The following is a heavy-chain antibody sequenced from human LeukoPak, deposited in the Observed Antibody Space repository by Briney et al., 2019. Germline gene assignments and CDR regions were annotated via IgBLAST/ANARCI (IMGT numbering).Heavy chain of an antibody. CDR3: ARTNRKAAGSFDI. J-gene: IGHJ3*02. D-gene: IGHD6-25*01. V-gene: IGHV3-23*01. CDR1: GFTLSSYG. Sequence: PGGSLRLSCAASGFTLSSYGMVWVRQAPRKGLEWVSAISFNGGGTYYAESVKGRFTISSDTSKNTLYLQMNSLRAEDTAVYYCARTNRKAAGSFDIWGQGTMVTVSS. CDR2: ISFNGGGT.